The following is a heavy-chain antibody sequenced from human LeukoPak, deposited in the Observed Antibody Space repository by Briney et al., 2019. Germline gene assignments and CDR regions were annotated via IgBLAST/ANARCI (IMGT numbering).Heavy chain of an antibody. V-gene: IGHV3-33*01. CDR1: GFTFSSYG. J-gene: IGHJ4*02. CDR3: ARDPRAYYYDSSGYIFDY. Sequence: GRSLRLSCAASGFTFSSYGMHWVRQAPGKGLEWVAVIWYDGSNKYYADSVKGRFTISRDNSKNTLYLQMNSLRAEDTAVYYCARDPRAYYYDSSGYIFDYWGQGTLVTVSS. D-gene: IGHD3-22*01. CDR2: IWYDGSNK.